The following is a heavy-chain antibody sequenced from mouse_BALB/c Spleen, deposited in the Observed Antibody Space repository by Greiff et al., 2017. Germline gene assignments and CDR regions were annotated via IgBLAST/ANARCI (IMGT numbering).Heavy chain of an antibody. V-gene: IGHV1-77*01. D-gene: IGHD1-1*02. CDR2: IYPGSGST. J-gene: IGHJ2*01. CDR1: GYTFTDYV. Sequence: QVQLKESGPELVKPGASVKMSCKASGYTFTDYVISWVKQRTGQGLEWIGEIYPGSGSTYYNEKFKGKATLTADKSSNTAYMQLSSLTSEDSAVYFCARRDYAPNPSFDYWGQGTTLTVSS. CDR3: ARRDYAPNPSFDY.